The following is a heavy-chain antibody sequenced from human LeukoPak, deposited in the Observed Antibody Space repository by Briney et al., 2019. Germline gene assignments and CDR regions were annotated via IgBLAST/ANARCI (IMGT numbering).Heavy chain of an antibody. V-gene: IGHV3-30*02. CDR2: IRYDGSNT. Sequence: GGSLRLSCAASGFTFNNYGMHWVRQAPGKGLEWVAFIRYDGSNTYYADSVKGRFTISRDNSKNTLYLHMNRLRAEDTAVYYCAKESYPYSSGWYFDYWGQGTLVTVSS. D-gene: IGHD6-19*01. CDR1: GFTFNNYG. J-gene: IGHJ4*02. CDR3: AKESYPYSSGWYFDY.